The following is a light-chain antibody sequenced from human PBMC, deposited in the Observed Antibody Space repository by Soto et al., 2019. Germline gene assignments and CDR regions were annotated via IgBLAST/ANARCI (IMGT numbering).Light chain of an antibody. CDR1: QGIANY. CDR2: AAA. J-gene: IGKJ4*01. Sequence: DIQMTQSPSSVSASVGDRVTITCRASQGIANYLAWYQQKPGKGPKLLIYAAATLQSGVPSRFSGSGSGTEFTLTISGLQSEDFATYYCQQYNNWPVTFGGGTKVDIK. V-gene: IGKV1-27*01. CDR3: QQYNNWPVT.